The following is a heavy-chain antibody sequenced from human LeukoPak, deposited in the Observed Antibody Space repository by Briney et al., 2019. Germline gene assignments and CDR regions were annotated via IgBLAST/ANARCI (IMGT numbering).Heavy chain of an antibody. CDR2: MNPNSGNT. D-gene: IGHD4-17*01. V-gene: IGHV1-8*01. CDR3: ARSYGDPVYYYYGLDV. CDR1: GYTFTSYD. J-gene: IGHJ6*02. Sequence: GASVKVSCKASGYTFTSYDINWVRQATGHGLEWRGWMNPNSGNTGYAQKFQGRVTMTRNTSISTAYMELSSLRSEDTAVYYCARSYGDPVYYYYGLDVWGQGTTVTVSS.